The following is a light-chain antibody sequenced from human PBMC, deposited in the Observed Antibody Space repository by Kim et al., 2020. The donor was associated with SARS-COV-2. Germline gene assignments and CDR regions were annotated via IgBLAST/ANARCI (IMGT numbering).Light chain of an antibody. CDR2: VNYDGSH. CDR3: QTWDIGINWV. CDR1: RGHSTYA. V-gene: IGLV4-69*01. Sequence: QLVLTQSPSASASLGASVKLTCTLSRGHSTYAIAWHQQQPKQGPRYLMKVNYDGSHKKGDGIPDRFSGSSSGAERYLTISSLQSEDEADYYCQTWDIGINWVFGGGTRLTVL. J-gene: IGLJ3*02.